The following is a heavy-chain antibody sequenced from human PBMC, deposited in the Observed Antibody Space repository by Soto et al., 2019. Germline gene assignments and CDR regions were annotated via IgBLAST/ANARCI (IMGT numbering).Heavy chain of an antibody. J-gene: IGHJ4*02. CDR3: ARVSRDYHLYYFDY. Sequence: GGSLRLSCIVSGFTFSDHFMAWVRQAPGKGLEWVSDISTTRNYTKYADSVKGRFSMSRDNARNSVYLQMNRLRADDTAVYYCARVSRDYHLYYFDYWGQGALVTVSS. D-gene: IGHD2-21*01. V-gene: IGHV3-11*06. CDR1: GFTFSDHF. CDR2: ISTTRNYT.